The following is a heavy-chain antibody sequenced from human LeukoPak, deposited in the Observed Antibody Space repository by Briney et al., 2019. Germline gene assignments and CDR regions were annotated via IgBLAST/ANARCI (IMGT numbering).Heavy chain of an antibody. CDR3: ARERRYFDWTPDAFDI. J-gene: IGHJ3*02. D-gene: IGHD3-9*01. V-gene: IGHV3-48*04. Sequence: GGSLRLSCAASGFTFSSYWMTWVRQAPGKGLEWVSYISSSGSTIYYADSVKGRFTISRDNAKNSLYLQMNSLRAEDTAVYYCARERRYFDWTPDAFDIWGQGTMATVSS. CDR2: ISSSGSTI. CDR1: GFTFSSYW.